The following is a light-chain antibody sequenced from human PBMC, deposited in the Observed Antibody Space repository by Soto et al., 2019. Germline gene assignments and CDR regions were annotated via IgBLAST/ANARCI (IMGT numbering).Light chain of an antibody. CDR1: SSDVGAYNL. J-gene: IGLJ1*01. CDR2: EVN. Sequence: QSVLTQPASVSGSPGQSITLSCTGTSSDVGAYNLVSWYQHHAGKAPKLIIYEVNTRPSGVSHRFSGSKSGNPASLTISGLQAEDEADYYCRSHPSRSSIYVFGSGTKVTVL. CDR3: RSHPSRSSIYV. V-gene: IGLV2-14*01.